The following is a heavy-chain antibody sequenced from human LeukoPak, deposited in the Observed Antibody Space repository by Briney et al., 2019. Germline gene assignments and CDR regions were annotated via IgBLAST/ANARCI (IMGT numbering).Heavy chain of an antibody. CDR2: IISSSSYI. V-gene: IGHV3-21*01. D-gene: IGHD3-22*01. Sequence: GGSLRLSCAASGFTFSSYSMNWVRQAPGKGLEWVSSIISSSSYIYYADPVKGRFTISRDNAKNSLYLQMNSLRAEDTAVYYCARFRRSGSYYTDYWGQGTLVTVSS. CDR3: ARFRRSGSYYTDY. CDR1: GFTFSSYS. J-gene: IGHJ4*02.